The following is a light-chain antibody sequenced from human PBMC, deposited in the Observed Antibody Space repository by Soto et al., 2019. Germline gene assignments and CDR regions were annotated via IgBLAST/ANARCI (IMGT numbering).Light chain of an antibody. Sequence: EIVLTQSPGTLSLSPGERATLSCRASQSVSSTYLAWYQQKPGQAPRLLIYGASTRATGIPARFSGSGSGTEFTLTISSLQSEDFALYYCQQYNNWPWTFGQGTKVDIK. CDR3: QQYNNWPWT. V-gene: IGKV3-15*01. CDR1: QSVSSTY. J-gene: IGKJ1*01. CDR2: GAS.